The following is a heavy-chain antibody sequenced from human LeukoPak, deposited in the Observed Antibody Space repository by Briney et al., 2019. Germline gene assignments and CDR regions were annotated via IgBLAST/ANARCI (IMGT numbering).Heavy chain of an antibody. J-gene: IGHJ4*02. V-gene: IGHV3-48*04. CDR3: ASALDYDDSRDY. D-gene: IGHD4-17*01. CDR2: ISSSSRTI. CDR1: GFTFSSFS. Sequence: GGSLRLSCAASGFTFSSFSMNWVRQAPGKGLEWVSYISSSSRTIYYADSVKGRFTISRDNAKNSLYLQVNSLRAEDTAVYYCASALDYDDSRDYWGQGTLVTVSS.